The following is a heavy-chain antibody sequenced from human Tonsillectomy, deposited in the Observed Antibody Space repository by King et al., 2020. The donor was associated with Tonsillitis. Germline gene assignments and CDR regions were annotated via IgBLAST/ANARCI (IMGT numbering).Heavy chain of an antibody. CDR3: ARGGRISGGFGDPADGMDV. CDR1: GYTFDDYF. CDR2: IKSGGHT. Sequence: QLVQSGAELKKPGASVTVSCKASGYTFDDYFIHWVRQAPGQGLEWLGCIKSGGHTNYARKFQGWVTLTRDTSATTSYLELTRLKSDDTAVYYCARGGRISGGFGDPADGMDVWGQGTAIIVSS. V-gene: IGHV1-2*04. D-gene: IGHD3-10*01. J-gene: IGHJ6*02.